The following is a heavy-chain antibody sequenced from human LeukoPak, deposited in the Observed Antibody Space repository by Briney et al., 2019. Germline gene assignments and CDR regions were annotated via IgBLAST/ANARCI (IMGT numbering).Heavy chain of an antibody. J-gene: IGHJ4*02. D-gene: IGHD5-24*01. V-gene: IGHV5-51*01. CDR2: IYPGDSDT. CDR3: ARRTVGEMATIYFDY. Sequence: GESLKISCKGSGYSFTSYWIGWVRQMPGKGLEWMGIIYPGDSDTRYSPSFQGQVTISADKSISTAYLQWSSLKASDTAMYYCARRTVGEMATIYFDYWGQGTLVTVSS. CDR1: GYSFTSYW.